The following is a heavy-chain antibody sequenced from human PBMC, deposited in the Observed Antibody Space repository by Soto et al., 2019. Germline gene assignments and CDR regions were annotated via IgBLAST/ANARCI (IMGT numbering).Heavy chain of an antibody. CDR1: GGSISSYY. V-gene: IGHV4-59*08. Sequence: QVQLQESGPGLVKPSETLSLTCTVSGGSISSYYWSWIRQPPGKGLEWIGYIYYSGSTNYNPSLMSRLTISVDTSKNQCSLKLSSVTAADTAVYYCARSDHYYYDSSGYWDYWGQGTLVTVSS. J-gene: IGHJ4*02. D-gene: IGHD3-22*01. CDR3: ARSDHYYYDSSGYWDY. CDR2: IYYSGST.